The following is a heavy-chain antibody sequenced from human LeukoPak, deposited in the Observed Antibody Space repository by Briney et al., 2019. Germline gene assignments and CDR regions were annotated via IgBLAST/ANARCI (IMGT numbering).Heavy chain of an antibody. V-gene: IGHV3-7*01. CDR1: GFTVSSNY. J-gene: IGHJ4*02. CDR2: IQQDGSEI. CDR3: ARPSFVTGSYYPL. D-gene: IGHD1-26*01. Sequence: GGSLRLSCAASGFTVSSNYMNWVRQAPGKGLEWVANIQQDGSEIFYVDSVRGRFTISRDNAKNSLYLQMNTLRAEDTAVYYCARPSFVTGSYYPLWGQGTLVAVSS.